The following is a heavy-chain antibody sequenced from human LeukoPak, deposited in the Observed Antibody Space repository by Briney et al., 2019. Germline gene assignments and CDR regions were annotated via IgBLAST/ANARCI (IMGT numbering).Heavy chain of an antibody. CDR3: AKEGNGKIHFDY. D-gene: IGHD1-1*01. J-gene: IGHJ4*02. Sequence: GGSLRLSCAASGFTFSSYSMSWVRQAPGKGLEWVSAISGSGGRTYYADSVKGRFTISRDNAKTTLYLQMKSLRAEDTAAYYCAKEGNGKIHFDYWGQGTLVTVSS. CDR2: ISGSGGRT. V-gene: IGHV3-23*01. CDR1: GFTFSSYS.